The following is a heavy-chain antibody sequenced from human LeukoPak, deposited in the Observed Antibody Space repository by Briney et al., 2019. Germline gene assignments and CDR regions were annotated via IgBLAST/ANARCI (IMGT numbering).Heavy chain of an antibody. Sequence: TSETLSLTCAVSGGSISSSNWWSWVRQPPGKGLEWIGEIYHSGSTNYNPSLKSRVTISVDKSKNQFSLKLSSVTAADTAVYYCARDYSSSWAYMDVWGKGTTVTVSS. V-gene: IGHV4-4*02. CDR3: ARDYSSSWAYMDV. CDR2: IYHSGST. CDR1: GGSISSSNW. J-gene: IGHJ6*03. D-gene: IGHD6-13*01.